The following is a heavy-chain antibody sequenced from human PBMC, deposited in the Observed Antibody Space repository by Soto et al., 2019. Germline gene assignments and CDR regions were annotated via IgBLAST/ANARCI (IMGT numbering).Heavy chain of an antibody. CDR1: GFTFSGSA. J-gene: IGHJ6*02. Sequence: GGSLRLSCAASGFTFSGSAMHWVRQASGKGLEWVGRIRSKANSYATAYAASVKGRFTISRDDSKNTAYLQMNSLKTEDTAVYYCTRWVLLWFGANKDYYYGMDVWGQGTTVTVSS. V-gene: IGHV3-73*01. CDR2: IRSKANSYAT. D-gene: IGHD3-10*01. CDR3: TRWVLLWFGANKDYYYGMDV.